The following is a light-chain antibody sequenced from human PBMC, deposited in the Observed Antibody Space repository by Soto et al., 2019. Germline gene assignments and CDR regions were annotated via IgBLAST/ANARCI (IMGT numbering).Light chain of an antibody. CDR2: GAS. V-gene: IGKV3-20*01. CDR1: QSVSNSY. J-gene: IGKJ1*01. CDR3: QQYGTSGT. Sequence: EIVLTQSPGTLSLSPGERATLSCRASQSVSNSYLAGYQLKPGTAPRPLLYGASNRATCHPERFSGGGAGTDFTLTISRLEPEDVAVYYCQQYGTSGTFGQGTKVDIK.